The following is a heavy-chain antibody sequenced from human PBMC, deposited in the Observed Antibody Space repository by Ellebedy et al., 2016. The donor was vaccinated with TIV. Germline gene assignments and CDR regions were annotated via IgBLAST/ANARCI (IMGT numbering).Heavy chain of an antibody. CDR2: VSRDGDYT. CDR3: TTDEGGSFDS. V-gene: IGHV3-23*01. CDR1: GFTFSSHA. D-gene: IGHD2-15*01. Sequence: GESLKISCAASGFTFSSHAMSWVRQAPGKGLVWVSRVSRDGDYTNYADSVKGRFTISRDNARKTLYLQMNGLRPEDTAVYYCTTDEGGSFDSWGQGTLVTVSS. J-gene: IGHJ4*02.